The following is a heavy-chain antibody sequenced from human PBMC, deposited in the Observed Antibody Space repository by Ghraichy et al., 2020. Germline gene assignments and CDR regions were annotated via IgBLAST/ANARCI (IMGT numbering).Heavy chain of an antibody. CDR1: GFTFSSYW. Sequence: GGSLRLSCAASGFTFSSYWMSWVRQAPGKGLEWVANIKQDGSEKYYVDSVKGRFTISRDNAKNSLYLQMNSLRAEDTAVYYCARNPPRGFWYDSSGPADYWGQGTLVTVSS. CDR2: IKQDGSEK. J-gene: IGHJ4*02. D-gene: IGHD3-22*01. V-gene: IGHV3-7*01. CDR3: ARNPPRGFWYDSSGPADY.